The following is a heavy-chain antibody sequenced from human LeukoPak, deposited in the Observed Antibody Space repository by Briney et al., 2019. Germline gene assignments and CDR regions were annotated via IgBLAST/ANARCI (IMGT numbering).Heavy chain of an antibody. CDR3: ARVSLWFGELLYYYYYMDV. Sequence: PGGSLRLSCAASGFTFSSYWMSWVRQAPGKGLEWVANIKQDGSEKYYVDSVKGRFTISRDNAKNSLYLQMNSLRAEDTAVYYCARVSLWFGELLYYYYYMDVWGKGTTVTISS. CDR2: IKQDGSEK. V-gene: IGHV3-7*01. D-gene: IGHD3-10*01. J-gene: IGHJ6*03. CDR1: GFTFSSYW.